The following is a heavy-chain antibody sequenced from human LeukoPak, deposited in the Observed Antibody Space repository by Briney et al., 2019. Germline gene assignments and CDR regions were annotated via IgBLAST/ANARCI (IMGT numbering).Heavy chain of an antibody. CDR1: GGSISSGGYY. CDR2: IYYSGST. CDR3: ARDRIAALPPDSWSSSSDYYYYYGMDV. J-gene: IGHJ6*02. V-gene: IGHV4-31*03. Sequence: SETLSLTCTVSGGSISSGGYYWSWIRQHPGKGLEWIGYIYYSGSTYYNPSLKSRVTISVDTSKNQFSLKLSSVTAADTAVYYCARDRIAALPPDSWSSSSDYYYYYGMDVWGQGTTVTVSS. D-gene: IGHD6-6*01.